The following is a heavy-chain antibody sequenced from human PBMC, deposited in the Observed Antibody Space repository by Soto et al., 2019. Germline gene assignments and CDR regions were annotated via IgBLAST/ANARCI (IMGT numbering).Heavy chain of an antibody. Sequence: ASVPDSCQVSGYTLTELSMHWLRPPPGKGLDWVGGFDHEDGETIYAQKFHGRVTMTEDTSKDTVYIEMTRVRSEDTAIYYCAPVAIGADGTYAFDIWGQGTMVTVSS. J-gene: IGHJ3*02. CDR3: APVAIGADGTYAFDI. V-gene: IGHV1-24*01. D-gene: IGHD6-13*01. CDR2: FDHEDGET. CDR1: GYTLTELS.